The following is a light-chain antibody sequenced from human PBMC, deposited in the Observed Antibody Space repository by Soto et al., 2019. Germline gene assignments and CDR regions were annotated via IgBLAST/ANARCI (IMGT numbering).Light chain of an antibody. CDR2: GAF. V-gene: IGKV3-11*01. J-gene: IGKJ5*01. CDR1: PSVTNF. CDR3: QQRNIWPPVT. Sequence: EIVLTQSPATLSLSPGERATLSCSASPSVTNFLAWYQQKPGQAPRLLIYGAFNRATGIPARFSGSGSGTDFTLTISRLEPEDSAIYYCQQRNIWPPVTFGQGTRLENK.